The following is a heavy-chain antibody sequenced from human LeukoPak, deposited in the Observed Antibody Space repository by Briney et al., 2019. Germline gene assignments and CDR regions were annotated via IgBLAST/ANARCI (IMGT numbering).Heavy chain of an antibody. Sequence: PGGSLRLSCAASGFTFSSYSMNWVRQAPGKGLEWVSYISSSSSTIYYADSVKGRFTISRDNAKNSLYLQMNSLRAEDTAVYYCARDLRDPRDPYSNLELYPPTLYYFDYWGQGTLVTVSS. CDR3: ARDLRDPRDPYSNLELYPPTLYYFDY. CDR1: GFTFSSYS. CDR2: ISSSSSTI. D-gene: IGHD4-4*01. J-gene: IGHJ4*02. V-gene: IGHV3-48*04.